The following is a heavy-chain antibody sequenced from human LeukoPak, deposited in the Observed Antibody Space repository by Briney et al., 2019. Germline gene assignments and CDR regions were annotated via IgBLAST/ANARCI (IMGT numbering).Heavy chain of an antibody. CDR3: ARGSGYYPDY. V-gene: IGHV1-69*06. D-gene: IGHD3-22*01. CDR1: GGTFSSYA. Sequence: SVKLSCKASGGTFSSYAISWVRQAPGQGLEWMGGIITIFGTANYAQKFQGRVTITADKSTSTPYMELSSLRSEDTAVYYCARGSGYYPDYWGQGTLVTVSS. CDR2: IITIFGTA. J-gene: IGHJ4*02.